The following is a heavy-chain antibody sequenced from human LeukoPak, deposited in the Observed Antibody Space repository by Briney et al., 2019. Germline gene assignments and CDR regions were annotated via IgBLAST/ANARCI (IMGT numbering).Heavy chain of an antibody. CDR1: GFTFSSYG. J-gene: IGHJ4*02. CDR3: ARYSGSYHYFDY. V-gene: IGHV3-33*01. Sequence: PGGSLRLSCAASGFTFSSYGLHWVRQAPGKGLEWVAVIWYDGSNKYYADSVKGRFTISRDNSKNTLYLQMNSLRAEDTAVYYCARYSGSYHYFDYWGQGTLVTVSS. D-gene: IGHD1-26*01. CDR2: IWYDGSNK.